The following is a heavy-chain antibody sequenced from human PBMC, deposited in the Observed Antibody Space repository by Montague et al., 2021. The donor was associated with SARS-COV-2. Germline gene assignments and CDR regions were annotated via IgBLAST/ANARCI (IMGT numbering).Heavy chain of an antibody. CDR2: TYYRSKWFN. J-gene: IGHJ3*01. CDR3: ARTTALAASADGLDV. D-gene: IGHD1-1*01. Sequence: CAISGDSVSSNRASWNWIRQSPSRGLEWLGRTYYRSKWFNDYSVSVSSRITTDPDTSKNVFSLHLRSVTPEDTAVYFCARTTALAASADGLDVWGPGTLISVSS. V-gene: IGHV6-1*01. CDR1: GDSVSSNRAS.